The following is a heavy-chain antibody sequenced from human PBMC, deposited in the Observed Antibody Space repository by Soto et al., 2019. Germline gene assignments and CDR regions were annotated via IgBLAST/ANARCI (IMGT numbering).Heavy chain of an antibody. D-gene: IGHD5-18*01. J-gene: IGHJ4*02. CDR2: INPNSGGT. V-gene: IGHV1-2*02. Sequence: AASVKVSCKASGYTFTGYYMHWVRQAPGQGLEWMGWINPNSGGTNYAQKFQGRVTMTRDTSISTAYMELSRLRSDDTAVYYCARSFQRGYSYGYGYWGQGTLVTVSS. CDR3: ARSFQRGYSYGYGY. CDR1: GYTFTGYY.